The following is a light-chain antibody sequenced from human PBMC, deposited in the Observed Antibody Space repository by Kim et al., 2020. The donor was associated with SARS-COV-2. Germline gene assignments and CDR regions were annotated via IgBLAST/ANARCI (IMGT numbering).Light chain of an antibody. CDR1: TTTVGSQEH. V-gene: IGLV2-14*04. CDR3: SSYTVNGTPV. J-gene: IGLJ2*01. CDR2: DIT. Sequence: GQTHPLTCPGTTTTVGSQEHFSWHQQYPRQATKLTLCDITLRPSAISDRFSGSKAGPTASPTISGLQAEDEALYHCSSYTVNGTPVFGGGTQLTVL.